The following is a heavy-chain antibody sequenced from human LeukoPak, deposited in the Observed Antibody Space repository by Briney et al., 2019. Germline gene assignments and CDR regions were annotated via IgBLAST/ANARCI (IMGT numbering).Heavy chain of an antibody. Sequence: ASVKVSCKASGYTFTGHYMHWVRQAPGQGLEWMGWINPNSGGTNYAQKFQGRVTMTRDTSISTAYMELSRLRSDDTAVYFCARRYYDSSGYYEAHDYWGQGTLVTVSS. CDR2: INPNSGGT. J-gene: IGHJ4*02. CDR3: ARRYYDSSGYYEAHDY. CDR1: GYTFTGHY. V-gene: IGHV1-2*02. D-gene: IGHD3-22*01.